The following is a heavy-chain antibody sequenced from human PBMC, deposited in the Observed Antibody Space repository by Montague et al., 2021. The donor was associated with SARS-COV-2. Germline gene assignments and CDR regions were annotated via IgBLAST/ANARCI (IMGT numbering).Heavy chain of an antibody. CDR1: GDSISRSHYF. Sequence: SETLSLTCSVSGDSISRSHYFWAGIRQPPGMVLEWIGSIYFTGKTYYHPSLKSRVTISIDTSKNHSSLRLSSVTAADSAVFYCARWGLNNAFDIWGLGTMITISS. V-gene: IGHV4-39*02. D-gene: IGHD1/OR15-1a*01. CDR3: ARWGLNNAFDI. CDR2: IYFTGKT. J-gene: IGHJ3*02.